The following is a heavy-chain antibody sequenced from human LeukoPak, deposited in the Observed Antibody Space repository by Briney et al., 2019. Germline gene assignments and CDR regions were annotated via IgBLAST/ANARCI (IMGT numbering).Heavy chain of an antibody. J-gene: IGHJ4*02. V-gene: IGHV3-30*18. CDR2: MSYDGSDK. CDR1: GFTFSTYG. CDR3: AKAVGSISWSFDY. Sequence: GGPLRLSCEASGFTFSTYGMHWVRQAPGKGLEWMALMSYDGSDKSYADSVKGRFTISRDNSKSTLYLQMDSLRGDDAAVYYCAKAVGSISWSFDYWGQGTLVTVSS. D-gene: IGHD6-13*01.